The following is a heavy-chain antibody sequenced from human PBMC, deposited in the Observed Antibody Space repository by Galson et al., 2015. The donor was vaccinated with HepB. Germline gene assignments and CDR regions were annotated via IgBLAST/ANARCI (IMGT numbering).Heavy chain of an antibody. Sequence: SLRLSCAASGFTFSSYEMNWVRQAPGKGLEWVSYISSSGSTIYYADSVKGRFTISRDNAKNSLYLQMNSLRAEDTAVYYCARANSYGYGRRWGQGTLVTVSS. V-gene: IGHV3-48*03. CDR2: ISSSGSTI. J-gene: IGHJ4*02. CDR3: ARANSYGYGRR. CDR1: GFTFSSYE. D-gene: IGHD5-18*01.